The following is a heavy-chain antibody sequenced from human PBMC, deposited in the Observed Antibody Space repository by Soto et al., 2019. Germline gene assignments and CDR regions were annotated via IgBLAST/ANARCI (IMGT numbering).Heavy chain of an antibody. V-gene: IGHV3-23*01. D-gene: IGHD2-21*01. CDR3: AKGEAAYCYGPTRRCNFDY. Sequence: GGSLRLSCAASGFTFSNYAMSWVRQAPGKGLEWVSLIRDNGGGSYYADSVKGRFTISRDNSKNTLYLQMNSLRAEDTALYYCAKGEAAYCYGPTRRCNFDYWGQGTLVTVSS. J-gene: IGHJ4*02. CDR2: IRDNGGGS. CDR1: GFTFSNYA.